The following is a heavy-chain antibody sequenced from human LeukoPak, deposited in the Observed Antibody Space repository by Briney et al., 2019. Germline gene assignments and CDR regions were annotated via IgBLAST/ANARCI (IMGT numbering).Heavy chain of an antibody. D-gene: IGHD6-19*01. V-gene: IGHV1-8*01. Sequence: ASVKVSCKASGYTFTSYDINWVRQATGQGLEWMGWMNPNSGNTGYAQKFQGRVTMTRNTSISTAYMELSSLRSEDTAVYYCARGLGSSGWYHFDYWGQGTLVTVSS. J-gene: IGHJ4*02. CDR2: MNPNSGNT. CDR3: ARGLGSSGWYHFDY. CDR1: GYTFTSYD.